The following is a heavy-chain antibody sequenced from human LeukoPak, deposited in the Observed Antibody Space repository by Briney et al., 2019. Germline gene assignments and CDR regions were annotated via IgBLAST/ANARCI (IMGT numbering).Heavy chain of an antibody. CDR2: ISGSGVTT. CDR1: GFTFTSYA. V-gene: IGHV3-23*01. CDR3: AKSPGQRQLYYFDY. Sequence: GGSLRLSCAASGFTFTSYAMSCVRQAPGMGLEWVSTISGSGVTTYYADSVRGRFTVSRDNSKTTLYLQLDSLRPEDTAIYYFAKSPGQRQLYYFDYWGQGTLVTVSS. J-gene: IGHJ4*02. D-gene: IGHD3-16*01.